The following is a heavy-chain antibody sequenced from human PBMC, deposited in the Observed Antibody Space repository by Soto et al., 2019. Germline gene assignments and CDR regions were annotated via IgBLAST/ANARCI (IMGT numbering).Heavy chain of an antibody. Sequence: PGGSLRLSCATSGFTFSAHYMGWVRQAPGKGLEWVSYINGTGSAVYVADSVKGRFTISRDNAKNSLFLQMNYLRADDTAVYYCAKDRYGNYVGFDTWGQGTLVTVPS. CDR2: INGTGSAV. CDR1: GFTFSAHY. D-gene: IGHD4-17*01. V-gene: IGHV3-11*01. J-gene: IGHJ4*02. CDR3: AKDRYGNYVGFDT.